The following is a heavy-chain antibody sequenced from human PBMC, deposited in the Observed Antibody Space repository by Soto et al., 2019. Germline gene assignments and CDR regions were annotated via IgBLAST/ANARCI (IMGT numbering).Heavy chain of an antibody. CDR2: IRSKGHNYAT. CDR3: TRDLFSYDYSGILWFDP. CDR1: GFAFSGSA. J-gene: IGHJ5*02. V-gene: IGHV3-73*01. Sequence: PGGSLRLSCAASGFAFSGSAMYWVRQASGKGPEWVGRIRSKGHNYATEYAASVKGRFTISRDDSKNTAYLQMNSLQIEDTAVYYCTRDLFSYDYSGILWFDPWGQGTLVTVSS. D-gene: IGHD3-16*01.